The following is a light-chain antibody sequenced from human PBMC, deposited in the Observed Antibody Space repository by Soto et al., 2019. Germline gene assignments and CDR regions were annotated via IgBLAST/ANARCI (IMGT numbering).Light chain of an antibody. V-gene: IGKV3-11*01. CDR1: QSVSID. J-gene: IGKJ5*01. Sequence: ERVMTQSPDTLSVSPGEGATLSCRASQSVSIDLAWYQQTPGQAPRLLIYGASTRATGVPPTFSGSACGTDFTLTISSLEPEDFAVYYCQQRSNWPPTFGQGTRLEIK. CDR3: QQRSNWPPT. CDR2: GAS.